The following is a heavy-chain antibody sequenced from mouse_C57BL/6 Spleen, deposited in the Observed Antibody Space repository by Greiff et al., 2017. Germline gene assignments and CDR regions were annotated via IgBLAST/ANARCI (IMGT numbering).Heavy chain of an antibody. Sequence: QVQLQQPGAELVKPGASVKLSCKASGYTFTSYWMHWVKQRPGRGLEWIGRIDPNSGGTKYNEKFKSKATLTVDKPSSTAYMQLSSLTAEDSAVYYCERDKTGTAYYFDYWGQGTTLTVSS. J-gene: IGHJ2*01. CDR2: IDPNSGGT. CDR3: ERDKTGTAYYFDY. D-gene: IGHD4-1*01. CDR1: GYTFTSYW. V-gene: IGHV1-72*01.